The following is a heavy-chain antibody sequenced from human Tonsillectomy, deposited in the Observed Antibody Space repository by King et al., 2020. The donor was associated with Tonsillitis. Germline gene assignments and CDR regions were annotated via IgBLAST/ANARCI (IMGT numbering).Heavy chain of an antibody. J-gene: IGHJ4*02. CDR1: GGSISSGSYY. Sequence: VPLQESGPGLVKPSQTLSLTCTVSGGSISSGSYYWSWVRQPAGKGLEWIGRIYASGSSNSNPSLRSRVTISKDASKNQFSLKLTSVTAADTAVYYCAREGNDYDFWSGYYPFDYWGQGTLVTVSS. CDR2: IYASGSS. V-gene: IGHV4-61*02. D-gene: IGHD3-3*01. CDR3: AREGNDYDFWSGYYPFDY.